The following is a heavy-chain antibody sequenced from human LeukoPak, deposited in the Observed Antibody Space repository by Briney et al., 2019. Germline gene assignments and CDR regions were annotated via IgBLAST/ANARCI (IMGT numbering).Heavy chain of an antibody. CDR2: IYTSGST. Sequence: PSETLSLTCTVSGGSISSTSYYWSWIRQPAGKGLEWIGRIYTSGSTNYNPSLKSRVTMSVDTSKNQFSLKLSSVTAADTAVYYCARGFTDYGDYGDYYYMDVWGQGTLVTVSS. J-gene: IGHJ6*03. CDR3: ARGFTDYGDYGDYYYMDV. D-gene: IGHD4-17*01. V-gene: IGHV4-61*02. CDR1: GGSISSTSYY.